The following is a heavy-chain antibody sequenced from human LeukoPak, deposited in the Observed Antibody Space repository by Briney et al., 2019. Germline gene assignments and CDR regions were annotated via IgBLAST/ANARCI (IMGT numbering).Heavy chain of an antibody. CDR3: ARQAVAGTDL. Sequence: SETLSLTCTVSGGSISSYYWSWIRQPPGKGLEWVGYIYYSGSTNYNPSLKSRVTISVDTSKNQFSLKLSSVTAADTAVYYCARQAVAGTDLWGQGTLVTVSS. V-gene: IGHV4-59*01. CDR1: GGSISSYY. CDR2: IYYSGST. J-gene: IGHJ5*02. D-gene: IGHD6-19*01.